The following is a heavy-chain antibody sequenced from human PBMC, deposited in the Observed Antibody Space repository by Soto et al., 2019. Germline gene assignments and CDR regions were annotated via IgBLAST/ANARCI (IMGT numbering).Heavy chain of an antibody. CDR2: IFWNDDT. Sequence: QITVKESGPTLVTPTQTLTLTCTFSGFSFRTSGAGVAWIRQPPGKALGWIALIFWNDDTRYTQSLNSRLTITKDTSKYQVVTTMSNLDPVDTATYFCAHRRGASTTGGAFDIWGLGTKVTVSS. CDR3: AHRRGASTTGGAFDI. J-gene: IGHJ3*02. V-gene: IGHV2-5*01. CDR1: GFSFRTSGAG. D-gene: IGHD1-1*01.